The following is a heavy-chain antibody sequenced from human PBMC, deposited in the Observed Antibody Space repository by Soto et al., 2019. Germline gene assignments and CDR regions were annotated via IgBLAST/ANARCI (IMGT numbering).Heavy chain of an antibody. Sequence: SETLSLTCTVSGGSTSSDNYWSWIRQPPGKGLEWIGHIYYSGDTDYNPSLKSRLAISIDTSKNQFSLKLSSVTAADTAVYFCAREGGESSDGLYYFDSWGQGSLVTVSS. CDR2: IYYSGDT. CDR1: GGSTSSDNY. CDR3: AREGGESSDGLYYFDS. V-gene: IGHV4-30-4*01. J-gene: IGHJ4*02. D-gene: IGHD3-16*01.